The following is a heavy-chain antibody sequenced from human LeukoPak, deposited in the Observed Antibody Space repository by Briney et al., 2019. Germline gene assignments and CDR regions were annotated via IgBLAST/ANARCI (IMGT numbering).Heavy chain of an antibody. CDR3: AKAFPRRGYSGYGYYYGMDV. Sequence: GGSLGLSCAASGFTFSSYGMHWVRQAPGKGLEWVAVISYDGSNKYYADSVKGRVTISRDNSKNTLYLQMNSLRAEDTAVYYCAKAFPRRGYSGYGYYYGMDVWGQGTTVTVSS. D-gene: IGHD5-12*01. V-gene: IGHV3-30*18. CDR2: ISYDGSNK. CDR1: GFTFSSYG. J-gene: IGHJ6*02.